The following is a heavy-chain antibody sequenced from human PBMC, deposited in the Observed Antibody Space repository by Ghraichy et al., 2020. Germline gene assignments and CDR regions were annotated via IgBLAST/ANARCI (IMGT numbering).Heavy chain of an antibody. V-gene: IGHV6-1*01. D-gene: IGHD3-3*01. CDR3: ARDQGPLTILSNFDY. Sequence: SETLSLTCAISGDSVSSNSATWNWIRQSPSRGLEWLGRTYYRSKWYNDSAVSVKSRITINPDTSKNQFSLQLNSVTPEDTAVYYCARDQGPLTILSNFDYWGQGTLVTVSS. CDR1: GDSVSSNSAT. J-gene: IGHJ4*02. CDR2: TYYRSKWYN.